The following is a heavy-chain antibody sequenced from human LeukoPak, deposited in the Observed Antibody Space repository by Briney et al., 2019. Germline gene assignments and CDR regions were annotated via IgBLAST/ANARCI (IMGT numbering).Heavy chain of an antibody. V-gene: IGHV3-23*01. CDR2: ISGSGGST. D-gene: IGHD3-10*01. CDR1: GFTFSSYA. Sequence: PGGSLRLSCAASGFTFSSYAMSWVRQAPGKGLEWVSAISGSGGSTYYADSVKGRFTISRDNSKNTLYLQMNSLRAEDTAVYYCAKGGLLWFGELLEYAFDYWGQGTLVTVSS. J-gene: IGHJ4*02. CDR3: AKGGLLWFGELLEYAFDY.